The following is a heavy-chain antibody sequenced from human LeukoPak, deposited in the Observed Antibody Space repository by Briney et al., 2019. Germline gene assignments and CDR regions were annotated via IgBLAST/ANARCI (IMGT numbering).Heavy chain of an antibody. J-gene: IGHJ3*02. Sequence: GGSLRLSCAASGFTFSSYAMSWVRQTPGKGLEWVSGIDPSGGGTYYADSVKGRFTISRDNSKNTLYLQMNSLRAEDTAAYYCAKISPLDYGGKPLALDIWGQGTMVTVSS. V-gene: IGHV3-23*01. CDR1: GFTFSSYA. CDR3: AKISPLDYGGKPLALDI. CDR2: IDPSGGGT. D-gene: IGHD4-23*01.